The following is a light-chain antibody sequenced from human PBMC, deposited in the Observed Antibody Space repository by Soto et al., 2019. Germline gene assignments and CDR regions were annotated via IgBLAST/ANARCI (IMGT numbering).Light chain of an antibody. CDR3: QQYGSSLWT. CDR1: QSVSSSY. J-gene: IGKJ1*01. Sequence: EIVLTQSPGTLSLSPGERATLSCRASQSVSSSYLAWYQQKPGQAPRLLIYGASSRVTGIPDRFSGSGSGTDFTLTSSRLEPEDFAVYYCQQYGSSLWTFAQGTKVEIK. CDR2: GAS. V-gene: IGKV3-20*01.